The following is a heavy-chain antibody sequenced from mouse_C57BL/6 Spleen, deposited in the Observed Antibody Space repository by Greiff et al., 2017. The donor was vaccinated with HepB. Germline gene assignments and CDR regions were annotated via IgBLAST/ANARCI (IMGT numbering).Heavy chain of an antibody. Sequence: EVQLVESGGGLVKPGGSLKLSCAASGFTFSSYAMSWVRQTPEKRLEWVATISDGGSYTYYPDNVKGRFTISRDNAKNNLYLQMSHLKSEDTAMYYCARESTIVTKGYFDVWGTGTTVTVSS. CDR1: GFTFSSYA. J-gene: IGHJ1*03. D-gene: IGHD2-5*01. CDR2: ISDGGSYT. CDR3: ARESTIVTKGYFDV. V-gene: IGHV5-4*01.